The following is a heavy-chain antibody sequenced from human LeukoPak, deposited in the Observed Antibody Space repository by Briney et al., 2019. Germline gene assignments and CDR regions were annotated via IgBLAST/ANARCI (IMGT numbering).Heavy chain of an antibody. V-gene: IGHV4-34*01. CDR2: INDSGDL. J-gene: IGHJ6*02. CDR3: ARGRPHGPYNYAMDV. Sequence: KPSETLSLTCAVYGGSFSDYYWSWVRQPPGKGLEWVGEINDSGDLNYKPSLKSRVTISVDTSKTHLSLNLRSVTAADTAVYYSARGRPHGPYNYAMDVWGQGTTVTVSS. CDR1: GGSFSDYY.